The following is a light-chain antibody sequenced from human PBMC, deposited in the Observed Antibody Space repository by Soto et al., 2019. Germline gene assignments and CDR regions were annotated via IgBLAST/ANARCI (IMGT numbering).Light chain of an antibody. CDR3: QQYHSYPIT. Sequence: DIQMTQSPSSVSASVGDRVTITCRASQDIDSWLAWYQQKPGKAPSLLIFDASTLHSGVPSRFSGGGSGTEFTLTISSLQPDDFATYYCQQYHSYPITFGQGTRLEIK. CDR2: DAS. CDR1: QDIDSW. V-gene: IGKV1D-16*01. J-gene: IGKJ5*01.